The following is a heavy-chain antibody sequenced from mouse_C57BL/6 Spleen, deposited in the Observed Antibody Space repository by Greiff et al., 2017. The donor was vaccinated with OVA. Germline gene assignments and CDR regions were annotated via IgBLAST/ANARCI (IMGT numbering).Heavy chain of an antibody. D-gene: IGHD1-1*01. J-gene: IGHJ3*01. CDR1: GYAFTNYL. Sequence: QVQLQQSGAELVRPGTSVKVSCKASGYAFTNYLIEWVKRRPGQGLEWIGVINPGSGGTNYNEKFKGKATLTADKSSSTAYMQLSSLTSEDSAVYFCASSPFFYYGSSLPFAYWGQGTLVTVSA. V-gene: IGHV1-54*01. CDR3: ASSPFFYYGSSLPFAY. CDR2: INPGSGGT.